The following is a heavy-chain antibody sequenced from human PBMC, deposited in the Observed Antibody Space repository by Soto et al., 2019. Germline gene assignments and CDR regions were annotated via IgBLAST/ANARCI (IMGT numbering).Heavy chain of an antibody. D-gene: IGHD6-13*01. CDR2: ISGSSSNI. V-gene: IGHV3-21*04. CDR3: AKSVGAIAAAGTWAPHY. Sequence: GGSLRLSCAASGFTFSTYNMNWVRQAPGKGLEWVSSISGSSSNIYYADSVKGRFTISRDNAENSLSLQMNSLRAEDTAVYYCAKSVGAIAAAGTWAPHYWGQGTLVTVSS. CDR1: GFTFSTYN. J-gene: IGHJ4*02.